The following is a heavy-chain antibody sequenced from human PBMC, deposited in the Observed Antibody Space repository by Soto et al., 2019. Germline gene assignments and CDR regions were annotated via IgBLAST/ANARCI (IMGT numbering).Heavy chain of an antibody. CDR3: ATSDRDGYNFFDY. J-gene: IGHJ4*02. CDR2: IVPIFGTA. V-gene: IGHV1-69*13. D-gene: IGHD5-12*01. Sequence: GASVKVSCKASGGTFSSYAISWVRQAPGQGLEWMGGIVPIFGTANYAQKFQGRVTITADESTSTAYMELSSLRSEDTAVYYCATSDRDGYNFFDYWGQGTLVTVSS. CDR1: GGTFSSYA.